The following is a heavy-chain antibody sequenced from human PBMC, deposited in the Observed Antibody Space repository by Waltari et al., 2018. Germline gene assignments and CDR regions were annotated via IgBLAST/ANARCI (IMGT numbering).Heavy chain of an antibody. V-gene: IGHV1-2*06. J-gene: IGHJ5*02. CDR3: ATLREVVPAAIDKNWFDP. CDR1: GYTFTGYY. Sequence: QVQLVQSGAEVKKPGASVKVSCKASGYTFTGYYMHWVRQAPGQGLEWMGRINPNSGGTNYAQKFQGRVTMTRDTSISTAYMELSRLRSDDTAVYYCATLREVVPAAIDKNWFDPWGQGTLVTVSS. D-gene: IGHD2-2*01. CDR2: INPNSGGT.